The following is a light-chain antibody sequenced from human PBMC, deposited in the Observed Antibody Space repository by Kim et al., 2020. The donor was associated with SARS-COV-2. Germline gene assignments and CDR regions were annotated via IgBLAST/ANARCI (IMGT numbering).Light chain of an antibody. V-gene: IGLV3-21*03. CDR2: DDS. J-gene: IGLJ2*01. Sequence: SYELTQPPSVSVAPGKTARITCGGNNIGSKSVHWYQQKPGQAPVLVVYDDSDRPSGIPERFSGSNSGNTATLTISGVEAGDEADYYCQVWDSSSDHVVFGGGTQLTVL. CDR1: NIGSKS. CDR3: QVWDSSSDHVV.